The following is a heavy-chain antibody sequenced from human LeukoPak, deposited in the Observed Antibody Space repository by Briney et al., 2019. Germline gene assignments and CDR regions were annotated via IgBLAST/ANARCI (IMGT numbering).Heavy chain of an antibody. CDR2: IYYSGTT. CDR3: ARGVYIAAAQYGY. Sequence: PSETLSLTCTVSGGSISSYYWSWIRQPPGKGLEWIGYIYYSGTTNYNLSLKSRVTIAVDTSKNQFSLKLSSVTAADTAVYYCARGVYIAAAQYGYWGPGTLVTVSS. D-gene: IGHD6-13*01. CDR1: GGSISSYY. V-gene: IGHV4-59*01. J-gene: IGHJ4*02.